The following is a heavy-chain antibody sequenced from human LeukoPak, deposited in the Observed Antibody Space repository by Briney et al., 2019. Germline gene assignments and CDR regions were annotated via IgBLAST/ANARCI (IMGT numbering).Heavy chain of an antibody. CDR3: ARGDGYTYSLDF. J-gene: IGHJ4*02. CDR1: GGSISSSNYY. CDR2: IFYSGST. D-gene: IGHD5-24*01. Sequence: SETLSLTCTVSGGSISSSNYYWGWIRQPPGKGLEWIGNIFYSGSTYYSPSLKSRVTISLDTSRNQFSLKLNSVTAADTAVYYCARGDGYTYSLDFWGQGIMVTVSS. V-gene: IGHV4-39*07.